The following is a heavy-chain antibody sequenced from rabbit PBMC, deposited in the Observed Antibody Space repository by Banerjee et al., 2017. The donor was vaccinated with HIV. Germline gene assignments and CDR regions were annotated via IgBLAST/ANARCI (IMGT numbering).Heavy chain of an antibody. Sequence: QEQLEESGGDLVKPEGSLTLTCTAPGFSFSSRYWICWVRQAPGKGLEWIGCIYTGSSGSTYYASWAKGRFTISKTSSTTVTLQMTSLTAADTATYFCGRGSSGFNLWGPGTLVTVS. CDR3: GRGSSGFNL. CDR1: GFSFSSRYW. CDR2: IYTGSSGST. J-gene: IGHJ4*01. D-gene: IGHD1-1*01. V-gene: IGHV1S45*01.